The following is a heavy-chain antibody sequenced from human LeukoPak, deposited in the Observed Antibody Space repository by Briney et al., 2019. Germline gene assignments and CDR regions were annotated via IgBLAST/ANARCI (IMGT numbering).Heavy chain of an antibody. D-gene: IGHD4-17*01. J-gene: IGHJ4*02. CDR2: ISGSGGST. V-gene: IGHV3-23*01. Sequence: PGGSLRLSCAASGFTFSSYAMSWVRQAPGKGLEWVSAISGSGGSTYYADSVKGRFTISRDNSKDTLYLQMNSLRAEDTAVYYCAKDHDYGDYVLDYWGQGTLVTVSS. CDR1: GFTFSSYA. CDR3: AKDHDYGDYVLDY.